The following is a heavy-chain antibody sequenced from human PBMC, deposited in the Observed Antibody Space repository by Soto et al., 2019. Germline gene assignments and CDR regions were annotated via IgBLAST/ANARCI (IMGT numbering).Heavy chain of an antibody. V-gene: IGHV5-10-1*01. J-gene: IGHJ6*02. D-gene: IGHD2-2*01. CDR1: GYSFTSYW. CDR2: IDPSDSYT. Sequence: GESLKISCKGSGYSFTSYWISWVRQMPGKGLEWVGRIDPSDSYTNYSPSFQGHVTISADKSISTAYLQWSSLKASDTAMYYCARRSRYAVGVYGMDVWGQGTTVTVSS. CDR3: ARRSRYAVGVYGMDV.